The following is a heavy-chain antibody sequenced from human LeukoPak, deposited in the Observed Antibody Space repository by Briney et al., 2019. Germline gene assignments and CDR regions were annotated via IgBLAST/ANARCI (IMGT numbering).Heavy chain of an antibody. CDR2: IYHSGST. Sequence: SETLSLTCTVSGYSISSGYYWGWIRQPPGKGLEWIGSIYHSGSTYYNPSLKSRVTISVDTSKNQFSLKLSSVTAADTAVYYCAREVDYYDSSGYKTYFDYWGQGTLVTVSS. D-gene: IGHD3-22*01. CDR3: AREVDYYDSSGYKTYFDY. V-gene: IGHV4-38-2*02. J-gene: IGHJ4*02. CDR1: GYSISSGYY.